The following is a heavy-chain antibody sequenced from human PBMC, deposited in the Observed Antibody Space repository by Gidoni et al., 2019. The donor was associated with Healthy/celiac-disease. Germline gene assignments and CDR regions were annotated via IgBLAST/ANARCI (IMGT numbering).Heavy chain of an antibody. Sequence: QVQLVQSGAEVKKPGASVKVSCKASGYTFTRSDINWVRQATGQGLEWMGWMNPNSGNTGYAQKFQGRVTMTRNTSISTAYMELSSLRSEDTAVYYCARGIYYGSGSVYYFDYWGQGTLVTVSS. CDR2: MNPNSGNT. CDR1: GYTFTRSD. V-gene: IGHV1-8*01. CDR3: ARGIYYGSGSVYYFDY. D-gene: IGHD3-10*01. J-gene: IGHJ4*02.